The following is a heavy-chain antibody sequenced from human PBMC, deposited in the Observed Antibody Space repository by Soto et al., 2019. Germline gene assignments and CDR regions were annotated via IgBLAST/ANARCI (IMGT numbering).Heavy chain of an antibody. CDR2: IYPGDSDT. D-gene: IGHD3-22*01. V-gene: IGHV5-51*01. CDR3: ARHPLYYYDSSGYGAFDI. CDR1: GYSFTSYW. J-gene: IGHJ3*02. Sequence: GESLRISCKGSGYSFTSYWIGWVRQMPGKGLEWMGIIYPGDSDTRYSPSFQGQVTISADKSISTAYLQWSSLKASDTAMYYCARHPLYYYDSSGYGAFDIWGQGTMVTVSS.